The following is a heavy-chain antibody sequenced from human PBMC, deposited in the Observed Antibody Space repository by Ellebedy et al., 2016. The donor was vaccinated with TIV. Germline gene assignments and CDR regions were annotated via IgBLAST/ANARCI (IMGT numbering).Heavy chain of an antibody. J-gene: IGHJ4*02. V-gene: IGHV3-21*01. CDR1: GVTFSSYT. Sequence: PGGSLRLSCAASGVTFSSYTINWVRLTPGKGLEWVSSISSSGSYLYYADSVKGRFTISRENAKNSLYLQMNSLRVDDTAVYYCATSRARVYWGQGNLVTVSS. CDR2: ISSSGSYL. CDR3: ATSRARVY.